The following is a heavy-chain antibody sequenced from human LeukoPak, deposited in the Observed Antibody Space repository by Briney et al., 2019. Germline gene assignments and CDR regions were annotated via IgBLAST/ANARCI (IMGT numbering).Heavy chain of an antibody. CDR3: ARVYSSSGYNWFDP. CDR1: GDSFSGYF. D-gene: IGHD6-6*01. Sequence: SSETLSLTCAVYGDSFSGYFWSWIRQPSGKGLEWIAEINHSGSTNYNPSLKSRVTISVDTSKDQFSLKLSSVTAADTAVYYCARVYSSSGYNWFDPWGQGTLVTVSS. J-gene: IGHJ5*02. V-gene: IGHV4-34*01. CDR2: INHSGST.